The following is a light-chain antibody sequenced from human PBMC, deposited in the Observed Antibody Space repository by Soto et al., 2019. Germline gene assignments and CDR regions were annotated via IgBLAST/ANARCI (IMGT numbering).Light chain of an antibody. CDR3: QSYDSSVV. CDR1: SSNIGAGYD. J-gene: IGLJ2*01. V-gene: IGLV1-40*01. Sequence: QSVLTQPPSVSGAPGQRVTISCTGSSSNIGAGYDVHWYQQLPGTAPKLLLYGNSNRPSGVPDRFSGSKSGTSASLAITGLQAEDEADYYCQSYDSSVVFGGGTKVTVL. CDR2: GNS.